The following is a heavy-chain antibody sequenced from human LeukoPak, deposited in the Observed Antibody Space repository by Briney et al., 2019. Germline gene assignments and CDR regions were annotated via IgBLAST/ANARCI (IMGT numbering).Heavy chain of an antibody. CDR3: ARRGGDTDDFDI. J-gene: IGHJ3*02. Sequence: KPSETLSLTCSVSGGSISTYYWNWIRQPPGKGLEWIGFVYHSGRTKYNPSLKSRVTISVDTSKNQFSLKLSSVTAADTAVYYCARRGGDTDDFDIWGQGTKVTVSS. CDR1: GGSISTYY. CDR2: VYHSGRT. V-gene: IGHV4-59*08. D-gene: IGHD3-16*01.